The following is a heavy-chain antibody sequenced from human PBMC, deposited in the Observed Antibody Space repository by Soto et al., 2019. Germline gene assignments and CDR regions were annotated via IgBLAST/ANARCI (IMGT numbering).Heavy chain of an antibody. J-gene: IGHJ3*02. D-gene: IGHD4-17*01. V-gene: IGHV4-38-2*02. CDR2: IYHSGST. CDR3: ARDSYGGNSDFDI. CDR1: GYSITSGYY. Sequence: PSETLSLTXTVSGYSITSGYYWGWIRQPPGKGLEWIGSIYHSGSTYYNPSLKSRVTISVDTSNNQFSLKLSSVTAADTAVYYCARDSYGGNSDFDIWGQGTMVTVSS.